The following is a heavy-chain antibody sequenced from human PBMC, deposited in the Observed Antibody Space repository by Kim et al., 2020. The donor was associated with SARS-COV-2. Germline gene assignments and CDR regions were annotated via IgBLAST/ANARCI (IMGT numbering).Heavy chain of an antibody. CDR2: IKSKTDGGKT. D-gene: IGHD3-9*01. CDR1: GFTFSNDW. V-gene: IGHV3-15*01. J-gene: IGHJ4*02. CDR3: TTDLTPPRFHDILTGYSQYYFDC. Sequence: GGSLRLSCAASGFTFSNDWMSWVRQAPGKGLEWVGHIKSKTDGGKTDYAAPVKGRFTISRYDSKNTLYLQMNSLKTEDTAVYYCTTDLTPPRFHDILTGYSQYYFDCWGQGTLVTVSS.